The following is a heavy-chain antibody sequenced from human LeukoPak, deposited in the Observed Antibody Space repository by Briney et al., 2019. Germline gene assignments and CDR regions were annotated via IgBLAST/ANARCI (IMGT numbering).Heavy chain of an antibody. CDR2: VSDNRDII. J-gene: IGHJ2*01. CDR3: ASAAAAHWYFDL. D-gene: IGHD2-15*01. CDR1: GFTFSSYA. V-gene: IGHV3-23*01. Sequence: GGSLRLSCAASGFTFSSYAMSWVRQAPGKGLEWVSAVSDNRDIIYYADSVKGRFTISRDNSKNTLFLRMNSLRAEDTAVYYCASAAAAHWYFDLWGRGTLVSVSS.